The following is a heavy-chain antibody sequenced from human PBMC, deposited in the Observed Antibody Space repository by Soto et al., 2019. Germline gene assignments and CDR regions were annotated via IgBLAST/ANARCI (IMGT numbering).Heavy chain of an antibody. CDR1: GFAFSGFG. Sequence: GGSLRLSCAASGFAFSGFGMHWVRQAPGKGLAWVAVISYDGSKKYYADSVKGRFTISKDTSTNTLFLQMNSLRIEDAAVYYCAREGVTNYTDYYFDLWGHGALVTVSS. CDR3: AREGVTNYTDYYFDL. D-gene: IGHD4-4*01. V-gene: IGHV3-30*03. J-gene: IGHJ4*01. CDR2: ISYDGSKK.